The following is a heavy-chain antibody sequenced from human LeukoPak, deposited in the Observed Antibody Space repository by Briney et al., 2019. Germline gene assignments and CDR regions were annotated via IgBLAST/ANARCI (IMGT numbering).Heavy chain of an antibody. V-gene: IGHV3-11*04. CDR1: EFASSDDY. Sequence: GGSLRLSCAASEFASSDDYMTSIPQAPGEGVGWGSYICNSGDTTHYVDSVRGRFTISRDSARNSLALQMASLRVEDTAIYYCARGPRAAVGIYYYYMDVWGKGTTVTVSS. CDR3: ARGPRAAVGIYYYYMDV. D-gene: IGHD6-13*01. J-gene: IGHJ6*03. CDR2: ICNSGDTT.